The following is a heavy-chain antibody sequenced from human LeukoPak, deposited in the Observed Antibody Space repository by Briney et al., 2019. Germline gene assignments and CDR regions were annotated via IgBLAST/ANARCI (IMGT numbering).Heavy chain of an antibody. CDR3: ARDGNSSSWYDPANFDY. Sequence: SVKVSCKASGGTFSSYAISWVRQAPGQGLEWVGGIIPIFGTANYAQKFQGRVTMTRDMSTSTVYMELSSLRSEDTAVYYCARDGNSSSWYDPANFDYWGQGTLVTVSS. J-gene: IGHJ4*02. V-gene: IGHV1-69*05. D-gene: IGHD6-13*01. CDR1: GGTFSSYA. CDR2: IIPIFGTA.